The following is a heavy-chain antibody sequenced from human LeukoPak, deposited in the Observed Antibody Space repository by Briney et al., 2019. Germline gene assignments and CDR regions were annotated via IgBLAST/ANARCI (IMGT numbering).Heavy chain of an antibody. CDR3: ARVWGWVDM. V-gene: IGHV1-69*05. Sequence: AAAKVSCKASGGTFSSYVISWVCPAPRQGLEWMGGIIPIFGTANYAQKFQGRVIITRDTSISTVYMELSSLTSEDTAVYYCARVWGWVDMWGQGTMVTVSS. CDR1: GGTFSSYV. J-gene: IGHJ3*02. CDR2: IIPIFGTA. D-gene: IGHD6-19*01.